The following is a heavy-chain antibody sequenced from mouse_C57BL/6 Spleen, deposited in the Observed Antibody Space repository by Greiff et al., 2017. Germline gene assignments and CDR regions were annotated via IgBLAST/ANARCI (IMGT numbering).Heavy chain of an antibody. V-gene: IGHV1-53*01. J-gene: IGHJ3*01. CDR2: INPSNGGT. Sequence: QVQLQQSGTELVKPGASVKLSCKASGYTFTSYWMHWVKQRPGQGLEWIGNINPSNGGTNYNEKFKSKATLTVDKSSSTAYMQLSSLTSEDSAVYYWARTGGKAQAWFCYWGQRALGTFSA. CDR1: GYTFTSYW. D-gene: IGHD3-2*02. CDR3: ARTGGKAQAWFCY.